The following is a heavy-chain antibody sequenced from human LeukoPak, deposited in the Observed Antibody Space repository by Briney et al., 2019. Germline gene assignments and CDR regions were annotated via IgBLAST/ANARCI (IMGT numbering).Heavy chain of an antibody. D-gene: IGHD3-22*01. V-gene: IGHV1-18*01. J-gene: IGHJ4*02. CDR2: ISAYNGNT. CDR1: GYAFTSYG. CDR3: ARAGYYDSSGYYPSDFDY. Sequence: ASVKVSCKASGYAFTSYGISWVRQAPGQGLEWMGWISAYNGNTNYAQKLQGRVTMTRNTSISTAYMELSSLRSEDTAVYYCARAGYYDSSGYYPSDFDYWGQGTLVTVSS.